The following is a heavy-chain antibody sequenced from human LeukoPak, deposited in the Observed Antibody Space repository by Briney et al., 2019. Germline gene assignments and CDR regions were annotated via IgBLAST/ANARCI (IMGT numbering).Heavy chain of an antibody. CDR1: GGSISSRGYY. J-gene: IGHJ4*02. CDR2: IYYSGST. CDR3: ARHTGGAVAGTGLNY. V-gene: IGHV4-39*01. D-gene: IGHD6-19*01. Sequence: SSETLSLACTVSGGSISSRGYYWGWIRQPPGKGLEWIGGIYYSGSTYYNPSLKSRVTISVDTSKNQFSLKLSSVTAADTAVYYCARHTGGAVAGTGLNYWGQGTLVTVSS.